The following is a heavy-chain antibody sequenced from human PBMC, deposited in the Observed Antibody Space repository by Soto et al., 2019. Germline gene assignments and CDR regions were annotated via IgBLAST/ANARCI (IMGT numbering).Heavy chain of an antibody. J-gene: IGHJ4*02. CDR3: ARVFNRVVITTAYDY. CDR2: INHSGST. D-gene: IGHD3-22*01. CDR1: GGSFSGYY. Sequence: SETLSLTCAVYGGSFSGYYWSWIRQPPGKGLEWIGEINHSGSTDYNPSLKSRVTISVDTSKNQFSLKLSSVTAADTAVYYCARVFNRVVITTAYDYWGQGTLVTVSS. V-gene: IGHV4-34*01.